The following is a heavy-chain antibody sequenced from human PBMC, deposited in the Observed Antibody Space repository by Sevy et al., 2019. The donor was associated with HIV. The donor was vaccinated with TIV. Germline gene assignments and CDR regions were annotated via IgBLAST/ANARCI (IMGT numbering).Heavy chain of an antibody. J-gene: IGHJ4*01. CDR2: ISSGSDSSRTL. D-gene: IGHD6-19*01. CDR1: GFTFSSYS. Sequence: GGSLRLSCVASGFTFSSYSMNWVRQAPGKGLEWVSYISSGSDSSRTLYYADSVKGRFSISRDKATNSVHLQMTSLGVEDTAVYYCARPDLSGWYFDFWGHGTLVTVSS. V-gene: IGHV3-48*01. CDR3: ARPDLSGWYFDF.